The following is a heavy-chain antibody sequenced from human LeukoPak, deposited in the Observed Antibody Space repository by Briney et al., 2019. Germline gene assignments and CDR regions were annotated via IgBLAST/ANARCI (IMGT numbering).Heavy chain of an antibody. Sequence: GGSLRLSCTAPGFTFSSYWMSWVRQAPGKGLEWVANIKQDGSEKYYVDSVKGRFTISRDNAKNSLYLQMNSLRAEDTAVYYCARDLTMTEGFFDYWGQGTLVTVSS. CDR3: ARDLTMTEGFFDY. CDR2: IKQDGSEK. J-gene: IGHJ4*02. V-gene: IGHV3-7*01. D-gene: IGHD3-22*01. CDR1: GFTFSSYW.